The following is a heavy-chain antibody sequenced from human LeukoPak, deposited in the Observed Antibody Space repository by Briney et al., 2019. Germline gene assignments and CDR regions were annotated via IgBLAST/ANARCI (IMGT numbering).Heavy chain of an antibody. D-gene: IGHD6-6*01. Sequence: SETLSLTCAASGGSFSGYYWSWIRQPPGKGLEGIGEMNESGGTTYNPSPKSRVTMSVDPSKNQLSLKLTSVTAADTAVYYCARGLRAARLASWGQGTLVTVSS. CDR2: MNESGGT. V-gene: IGHV4-34*01. J-gene: IGHJ5*02. CDR3: ARGLRAARLAS. CDR1: GGSFSGYY.